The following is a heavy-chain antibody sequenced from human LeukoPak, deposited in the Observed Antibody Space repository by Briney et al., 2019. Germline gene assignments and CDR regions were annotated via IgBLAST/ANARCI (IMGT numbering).Heavy chain of an antibody. J-gene: IGHJ6*03. CDR1: GFTFSSYE. Sequence: PGGSLRLSCAASGFTFSSYEMNWVRQAPGKGLEWVSYIYSSGSTIYYADSVKGRFTISRDNAKNSLYLQMNSLRAEDTAVYYCARDGSGMDYYMDVWGKGTTVTISS. V-gene: IGHV3-48*03. CDR3: ARDGSGMDYYMDV. CDR2: IYSSGSTI. D-gene: IGHD3-10*01.